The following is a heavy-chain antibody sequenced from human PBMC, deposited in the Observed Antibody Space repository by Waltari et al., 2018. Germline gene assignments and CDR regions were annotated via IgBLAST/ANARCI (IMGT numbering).Heavy chain of an antibody. J-gene: IGHJ6*02. CDR2: IYWNDDK. CDR1: GFSLSTSGVG. CDR3: AHTFDYGDYYYYGMDV. Sequence: QITLKESGPTLVKPTQTLTLTCTFSGFSLSTSGVGLGWVRPPPGTALEWLALIYWNDDKRYSPSLKSRLTITKDTSKNQVVLTMTNMDPVDTATYYCAHTFDYGDYYYYGMDVWGQGTTVTVSS. D-gene: IGHD4-17*01. V-gene: IGHV2-5*01.